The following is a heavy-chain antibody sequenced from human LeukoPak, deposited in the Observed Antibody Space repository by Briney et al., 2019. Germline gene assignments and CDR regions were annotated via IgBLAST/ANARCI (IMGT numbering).Heavy chain of an antibody. J-gene: IGHJ4*02. Sequence: ASVKVSCKASGGTFSSYAISWVRQAPGQGLEWMGRIIPILGIANYAQKFQGRVTITADKSTSTAYMELSSLRSEDTAVYYRARSGGYNSGLDYWGQGTLVTVSS. CDR3: ARSGGYNSGLDY. CDR1: GGTFSSYA. V-gene: IGHV1-69*04. D-gene: IGHD5-24*01. CDR2: IIPILGIA.